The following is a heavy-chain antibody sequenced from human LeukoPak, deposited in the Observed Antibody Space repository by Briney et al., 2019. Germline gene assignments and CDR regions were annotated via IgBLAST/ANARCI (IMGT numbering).Heavy chain of an antibody. V-gene: IGHV4-30-4*01. D-gene: IGHD4-23*01. CDR1: GGSISSYY. J-gene: IGHJ3*02. CDR3: ARPMTDYGGNLKAFDI. CDR2: IYYSGST. Sequence: PSETLSLTCTVSGGSISSYYWSWIRQPPGKGLEWIGYIYYSGSTYYNPSLKSRVTISVDTSKNQFSLKLSSVTAADTAVYYCARPMTDYGGNLKAFDIWGQGTMVTVSS.